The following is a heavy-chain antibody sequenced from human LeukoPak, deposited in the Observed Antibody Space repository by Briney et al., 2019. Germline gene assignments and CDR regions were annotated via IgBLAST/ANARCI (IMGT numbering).Heavy chain of an antibody. V-gene: IGHV3-23*01. Sequence: AGGSLRLSCAASGFTFSSYAMSWVRQAPGKGLEWVSAISGSGGSTYYADSVKGRFTISRDNSKNTLYLQMNSLRAEGTAAYYCAKVPALRYSSSWLLDYWGQGTLVTVSS. D-gene: IGHD6-13*01. CDR2: ISGSGGST. CDR1: GFTFSSYA. CDR3: AKVPALRYSSSWLLDY. J-gene: IGHJ4*02.